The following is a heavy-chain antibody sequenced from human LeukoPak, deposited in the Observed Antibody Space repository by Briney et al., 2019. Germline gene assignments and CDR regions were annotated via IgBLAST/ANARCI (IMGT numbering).Heavy chain of an antibody. V-gene: IGHV4-39*01. CDR2: IYYTGST. J-gene: IGHJ4*02. CDR3: ARGGDIVATKAYFDY. D-gene: IGHD5-12*01. Sequence: PSETLSLTCTVSGGSISNSDYYWGWIRQPPGKGLEWIGSIYYTGSTYYNPSLKSRVTISVDTSKNQFSLKLSSVTAADTAVYYCARGGDIVATKAYFDYWGQGTLATVSS. CDR1: GGSISNSDYY.